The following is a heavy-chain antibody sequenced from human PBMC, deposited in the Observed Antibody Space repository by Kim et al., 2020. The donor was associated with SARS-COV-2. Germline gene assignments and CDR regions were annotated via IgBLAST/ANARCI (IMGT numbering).Heavy chain of an antibody. D-gene: IGHD3-10*01. CDR2: IYSGGST. V-gene: IGHV3-53*04. CDR1: GFTVSSNY. CDR3: GRGGSGSYFYYGMDV. Sequence: GGSLRLSCAASGFTVSSNYMSWVRQAPGKGLEWVSVIYSGGSTYYADSVKGRFTISRHTSKNTLYLQMNSLRAEDTAVYSCGRGGSGSYFYYGMDVWGQG. J-gene: IGHJ6*02.